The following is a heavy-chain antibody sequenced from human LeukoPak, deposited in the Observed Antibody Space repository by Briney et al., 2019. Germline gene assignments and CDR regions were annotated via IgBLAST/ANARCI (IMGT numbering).Heavy chain of an antibody. CDR2: IYYSGSI. D-gene: IGHD3-9*01. V-gene: IGHV4-59*01. J-gene: IGHJ3*01. Sequence: PSETLSLTCTVSGGSISSYYWSWIRQPPGKGLEWIGYIYYSGSINYNPSLKSRVTISVDTSKNQFSLKLSSVTAADTAVYYCAREDSRGFDYWGQGTMVTVSS. CDR1: GGSISSYY. CDR3: AREDSRGFDY.